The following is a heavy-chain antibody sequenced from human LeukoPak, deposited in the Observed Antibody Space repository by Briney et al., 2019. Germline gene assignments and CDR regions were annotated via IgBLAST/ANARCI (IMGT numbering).Heavy chain of an antibody. D-gene: IGHD3-22*01. Sequence: LGESLKISCKGIGYSFSTYWIAWVRQTPGKGLEWMGVVYPDDTYIRYGPSFQGLVTISADKSIATAYLQWSSLKASDTALYYCARHPRNYYPSSRYYYGSDAFDIWGQGTMVTVSS. J-gene: IGHJ3*02. CDR1: GYSFSTYW. CDR2: VYPDDTYI. CDR3: ARHPRNYYPSSRYYYGSDAFDI. V-gene: IGHV5-51*01.